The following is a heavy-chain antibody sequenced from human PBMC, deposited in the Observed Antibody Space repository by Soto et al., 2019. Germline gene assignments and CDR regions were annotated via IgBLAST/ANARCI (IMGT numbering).Heavy chain of an antibody. CDR3: ARMYSSGSGWFHP. CDR2: IHYNGDT. J-gene: IGHJ5*02. Sequence: SETLSLTCTVSGGSISSESYFWSWIRQPPGKGLEWIGYIHYNGDTNSNPSLKSRVTIPVDSSSNQFSMSLTSVTAADTARYYCARMYSSGSGWFHPWGQGTLVTVSS. CDR1: GGSISSESYF. D-gene: IGHD6-19*01. V-gene: IGHV4-61*01.